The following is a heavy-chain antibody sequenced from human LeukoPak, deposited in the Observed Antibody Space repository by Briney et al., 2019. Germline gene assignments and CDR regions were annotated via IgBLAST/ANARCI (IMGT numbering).Heavy chain of an antibody. J-gene: IGHJ4*02. CDR3: ARWQEYQLLLFA. CDR1: GYTFTSYA. V-gene: IGHV1-69*05. Sequence: GASVKVSCKASGYTFTSYAISWVRQAPGQGLEWMGGIIPIFGTANYAQKFQGRVTITTDESTSTAYMELSSLRSEDTAVYYCARWQEYQLLLFAWGQGTLVTVSS. CDR2: IIPIFGTA. D-gene: IGHD2-2*01.